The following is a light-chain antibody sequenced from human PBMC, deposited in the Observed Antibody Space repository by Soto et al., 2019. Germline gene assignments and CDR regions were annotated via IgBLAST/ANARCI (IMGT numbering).Light chain of an antibody. V-gene: IGLV2-23*03. CDR1: SSDVGSYNL. CDR2: EGS. J-gene: IGLJ2*01. Sequence: QSVLAQPASVSGSPGQSITISCTGTSSDVGSYNLVSWYQQHPGKAPKLMIYEGSKRPSGVSNRFSGPKSGNTASLTISGLQAEDEADYYCCSYAGSSTFVVFGGGTKVTVL. CDR3: CSYAGSSTFVV.